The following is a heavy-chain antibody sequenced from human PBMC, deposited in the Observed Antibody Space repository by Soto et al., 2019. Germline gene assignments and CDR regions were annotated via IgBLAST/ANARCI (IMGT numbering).Heavy chain of an antibody. V-gene: IGHV4-34*01. CDR3: ARGHRGSSGC. J-gene: IGHJ4*02. CDR1: GGSFSGYY. D-gene: IGHD6-19*01. CDR2: INHSGST. Sequence: SETLSLTCAVYGGSFSGYYWSWIRQPPGKGLEWIGEINHSGSTNYNPSLKSRVTISVDTSKNQFSLKLSSVTAADTAVYYCARGHRGSSGCWGQGTLVTVSS.